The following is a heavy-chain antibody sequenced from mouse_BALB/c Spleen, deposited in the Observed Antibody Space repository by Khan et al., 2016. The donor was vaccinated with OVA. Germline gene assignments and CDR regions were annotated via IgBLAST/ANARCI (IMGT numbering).Heavy chain of an antibody. D-gene: IGHD2-12*01. V-gene: IGHV1-9*01. J-gene: IGHJ1*01. Sequence: QVQLQQSGAELMKPGASVKISCKATGYTFSSYWIEWVKQRPGHGLEWIGEILPGSGSTRYNEKLKGKATFTADTSSNTAYMQLSSLTSEDSVVXYCARGIRPDWYCDVWGAGTPVTVSS. CDR3: ARGIRPDWYCDV. CDR2: ILPGSGST. CDR1: GYTFSSYW.